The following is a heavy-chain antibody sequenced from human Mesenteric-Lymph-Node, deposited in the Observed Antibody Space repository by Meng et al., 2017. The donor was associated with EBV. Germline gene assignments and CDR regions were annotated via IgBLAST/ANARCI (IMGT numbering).Heavy chain of an antibody. CDR2: SGRS. CDR3: ARRLHYYGCLGS. V-gene: IGHV4-39*01. Sequence: QWQLQESGPGLVQPSETLSLPCSISGGAISSDLWGWIRQPPGKGLEWIGDSGRSNYNPSLKSRVTISVDTSKNQFSLKLSSVTAADTAVYYCARRLHYYGCLGSWSQGTRVT. CDR1: GGAISSDL. J-gene: IGHJ4*02. D-gene: IGHD3-10*01.